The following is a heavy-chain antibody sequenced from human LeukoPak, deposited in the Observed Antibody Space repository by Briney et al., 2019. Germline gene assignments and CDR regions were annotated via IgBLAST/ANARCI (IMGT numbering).Heavy chain of an antibody. J-gene: IGHJ4*02. CDR2: IIPIFGTA. D-gene: IGHD4-11*01. Sequence: SVKVSCKASGGTFSSYAISWVRQAPGQGLEWMGGIIPIFGTANYAQKFQGRVTITADESTSTAYMELSSLRSEDTAVYYCAGVSSPLAVTTYYFDYWGQGTLVTVSS. V-gene: IGHV1-69*01. CDR3: AGVSSPLAVTTYYFDY. CDR1: GGTFSSYA.